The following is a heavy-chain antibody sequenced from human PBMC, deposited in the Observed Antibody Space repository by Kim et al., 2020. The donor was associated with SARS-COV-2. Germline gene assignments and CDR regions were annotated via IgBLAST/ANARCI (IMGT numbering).Heavy chain of an antibody. Sequence: GNTKYSQKFQGIVTITRDTSASTAYLELSSLGSEDSVVYYCASRGGYFDYWGQGTLVTVSS. D-gene: IGHD3-10*01. CDR3: ASRGGYFDY. V-gene: IGHV1-3*01. J-gene: IGHJ4*02. CDR2: GNT.